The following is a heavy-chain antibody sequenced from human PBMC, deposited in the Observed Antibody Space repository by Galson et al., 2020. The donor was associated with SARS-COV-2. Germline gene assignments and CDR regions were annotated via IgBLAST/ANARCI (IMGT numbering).Heavy chain of an antibody. J-gene: IGHJ6*02. CDR2: IYYSGST. V-gene: IGHV4-31*03. D-gene: IGHD2-15*01. CDR3: AKSSGDYYYGMDV. CDR1: GGSISSGGYY. Sequence: SETLSLTCTVSGGSISSGGYYWSWIRQHPGKGLEWIGYIYYSGSTYYNPSLKSRVTISVDTSKNQFSLKLSSVTAADTAVYYCAKSSGDYYYGMDVLGQGTTVTVSS.